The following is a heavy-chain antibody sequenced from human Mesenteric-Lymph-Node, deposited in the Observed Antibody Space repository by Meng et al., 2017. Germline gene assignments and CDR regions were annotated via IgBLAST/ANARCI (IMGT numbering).Heavy chain of an antibody. CDR1: GFTVENFA. CDR3: AKDLVGSVAGPTVFEN. V-gene: IGHV3-9*01. J-gene: IGHJ4*02. D-gene: IGHD6-19*01. Sequence: SLKTSCVASGFTVENFAMHWVRLSPTKGLEWVSGISWNSVDTGYADSVKGRFTISRDNARNSLYLQMDNLRPEDTAFYYCAKDLVGSVAGPTVFENWGQGTLVTVSS. CDR2: ISWNSVDT.